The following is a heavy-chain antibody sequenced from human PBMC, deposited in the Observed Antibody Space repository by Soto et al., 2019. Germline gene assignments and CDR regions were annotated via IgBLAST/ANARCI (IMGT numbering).Heavy chain of an antibody. D-gene: IGHD5-12*01. CDR1: GFTLSSFA. CDR2: ISDDERKK. V-gene: IGHV3-30*04. J-gene: IGHJ4*02. CDR3: ARDSPEMATISLLDY. Sequence: QVQLVESGGGVVQPGRSLRLSCAASGFTLSSFAMHWVRQAPGKGLQWVAVISDDERKKYYADSVEGRFTISRDNSKNTLYIQMNSLRAEDTAVYYCARDSPEMATISLLDYWGQGTLVTVSS.